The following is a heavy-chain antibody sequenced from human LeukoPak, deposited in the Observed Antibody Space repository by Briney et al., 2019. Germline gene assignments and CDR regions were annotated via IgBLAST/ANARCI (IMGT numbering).Heavy chain of an antibody. D-gene: IGHD1-1*01. CDR3: ARAPTGTGGWNWFDP. CDR1: GGSISSGGYY. J-gene: IGHJ5*02. Sequence: PSETLSLTCTVSGGSISSGGYYWSWIRQPAGKGLELIGRIYPSGSTNYNPSLKSRVTMSVDTSKNQFSLKLSSVTAADTAVYYCARAPTGTGGWNWFDPWGQGTLVTVSS. V-gene: IGHV4-61*02. CDR2: IYPSGST.